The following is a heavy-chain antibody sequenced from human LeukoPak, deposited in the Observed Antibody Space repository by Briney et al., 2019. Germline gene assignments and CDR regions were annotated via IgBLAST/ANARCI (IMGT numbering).Heavy chain of an antibody. CDR1: GYTFTSYG. D-gene: IGHD2-2*01. CDR2: ISAYSGNT. CDR3: ARVGYCSSTSCTYFDY. V-gene: IGHV1-18*01. J-gene: IGHJ4*02. Sequence: ASVKVSCKASGYTFTSYGISWVRQAPGQGLEWMGWISAYSGNTNYAQKLQGRVTMTTDTSTSTAYMELRSLRSDDTAVYYCARVGYCSSTSCTYFDYWGQGTLVTVSS.